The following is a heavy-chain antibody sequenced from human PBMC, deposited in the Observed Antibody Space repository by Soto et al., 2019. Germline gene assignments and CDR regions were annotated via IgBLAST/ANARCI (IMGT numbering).Heavy chain of an antibody. D-gene: IGHD4-4*01. Sequence: QVQLQESGPGLVKPSQTLSLTCTVSGGSISSGGYYWSWIRQHPGKGLEWIGYIYYSGSTYYNPSLKSRVTISVDPSKNPFSLKLSSVTAADTAVYYCARNTVTGYNWFDPWGQGTLVTVSS. CDR3: ARNTVTGYNWFDP. V-gene: IGHV4-31*03. CDR2: IYYSGST. CDR1: GGSISSGGYY. J-gene: IGHJ5*02.